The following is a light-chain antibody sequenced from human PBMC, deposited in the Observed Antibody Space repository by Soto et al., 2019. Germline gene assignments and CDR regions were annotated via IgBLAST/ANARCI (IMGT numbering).Light chain of an antibody. CDR1: RDIGNS. Sequence: DIQMTQSPPSLSASVGDRVTITCQASRDIGNSLNWYQCKPGQAPKLVIYDAYNLETGVPSTFSGSGYGTLFTFTISGLRPEDIATYYCQQYDILPITFGRGTRLEIK. V-gene: IGKV1-33*01. J-gene: IGKJ5*01. CDR3: QQYDILPIT. CDR2: DAY.